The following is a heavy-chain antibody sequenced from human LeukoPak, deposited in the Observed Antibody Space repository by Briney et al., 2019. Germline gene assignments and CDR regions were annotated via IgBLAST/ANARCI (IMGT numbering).Heavy chain of an antibody. Sequence: GGPLRLSCAASGFTFSSYAMSWVRQAPGKGLEWVSAISGSGGSTYYADSVKGRFTISRDNSKNTLYLQMNSLRAEDTTVYYCAKLGNSNPLRLPFDYWGQGTLVTVSS. CDR1: GFTFSSYA. CDR3: AKLGNSNPLRLPFDY. V-gene: IGHV3-23*01. CDR2: ISGSGGST. J-gene: IGHJ4*02. D-gene: IGHD4-23*01.